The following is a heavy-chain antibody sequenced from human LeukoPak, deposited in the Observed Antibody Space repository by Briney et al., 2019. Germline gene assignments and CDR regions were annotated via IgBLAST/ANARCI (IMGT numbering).Heavy chain of an antibody. CDR3: ATVYIYGSPTSYFDY. Sequence: GGSLRLSCAASGFTFSGYNMNWVRQAPGKGLEWVSSISSSSSYIYYADSVKGRFTISRDNAKNSLYLQMNSLRAEDTSVYYCATVYIYGSPTSYFDYWGRGTLVTVSS. J-gene: IGHJ4*02. CDR1: GFTFSGYN. V-gene: IGHV3-21*01. CDR2: ISSSSSYI. D-gene: IGHD5-18*01.